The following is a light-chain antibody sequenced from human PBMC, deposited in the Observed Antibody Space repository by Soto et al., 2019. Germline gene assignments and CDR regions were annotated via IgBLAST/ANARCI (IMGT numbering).Light chain of an antibody. V-gene: IGKV1-33*01. CDR1: QDISND. CDR3: QQYDNLPLP. J-gene: IGKJ4*01. CDR2: DAS. Sequence: DIEITQKKSSLSASVGDRVTITCQASQDISNDLNWYQQKTGRAPKLLIYDASNLETGVPSRFSGSGSGTDFTFTISSLQPEDIATYYCQQYDNLPLPFGGGTMV.